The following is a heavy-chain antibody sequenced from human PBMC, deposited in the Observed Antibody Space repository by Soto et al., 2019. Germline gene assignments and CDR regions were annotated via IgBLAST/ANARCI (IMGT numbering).Heavy chain of an antibody. Sequence: QVQLVQSGAEVKKPGASVKVSCKASGYTFTGYYMHWVRQAPGQGLEWVGWINPNSGGTNYAQKFQGRVTITADESTSTAYMELSSLRSEDTAVYYCATYSSSSQGYYYDGMDVWGQGTTVTVSS. V-gene: IGHV1-2*02. CDR1: GYTFTGYY. J-gene: IGHJ6*02. D-gene: IGHD6-6*01. CDR2: INPNSGGT. CDR3: ATYSSSSQGYYYDGMDV.